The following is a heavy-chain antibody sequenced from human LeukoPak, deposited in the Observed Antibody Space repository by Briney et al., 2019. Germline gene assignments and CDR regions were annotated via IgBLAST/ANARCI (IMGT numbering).Heavy chain of an antibody. CDR3: ARDNIAAADSASYGMDV. CDR2: IYYSGST. Sequence: SETLSLTCTVSGGSISSSSYYWGWIRQPPGKGLEWIGSIYYSGSTYYNPSLKSRVTISVDTSKNQFSLKLSSVTAADTAVYYCARDNIAAADSASYGMDVWGQGTTVTVSS. J-gene: IGHJ6*02. D-gene: IGHD6-13*01. V-gene: IGHV4-39*07. CDR1: GGSISSSSYY.